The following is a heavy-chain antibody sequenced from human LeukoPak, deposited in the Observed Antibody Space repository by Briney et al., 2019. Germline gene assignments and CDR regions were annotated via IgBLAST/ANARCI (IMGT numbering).Heavy chain of an antibody. Sequence: PSGTLSLTCTVSGGSISSYYWNWIRQPPGKGLEWIGYIYSSGSTNYNPSLKSRVAISVDTSRNQSSLKLSSVTTADTAVYYGRGYGNYFESGAGEPWSPSPQ. CDR2: IYSSGST. CDR3: RGYGNYFES. D-gene: IGHD3-10*01. V-gene: IGHV4-59*03. J-gene: IGHJ4*02. CDR1: GGSISSYY.